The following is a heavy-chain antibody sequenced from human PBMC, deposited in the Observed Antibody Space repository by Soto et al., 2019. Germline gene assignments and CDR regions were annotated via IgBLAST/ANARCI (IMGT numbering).Heavy chain of an antibody. J-gene: IGHJ4*02. CDR2: IYPRDSDT. Sequence: GESLKISGKFSGDSFTVFWIGWVRQMPWKGLEWLGSIYPRDSDTRYSPSFQGQVTTSADKSLSAAYLQWHSLQASDTAIYYCARQHPLDSRVWYTWGQGTLVTVSS. CDR1: GDSFTVFW. CDR3: ARQHPLDSRVWYT. V-gene: IGHV5-51*01. D-gene: IGHD6-19*01.